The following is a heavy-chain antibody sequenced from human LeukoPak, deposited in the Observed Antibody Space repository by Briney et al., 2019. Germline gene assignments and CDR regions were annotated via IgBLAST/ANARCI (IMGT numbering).Heavy chain of an antibody. D-gene: IGHD6-19*01. CDR2: IIGSGGST. V-gene: IGHV3-23*01. Sequence: GGSLRLSCAASGLTFSNYWMDWVRQAPGKGLEWVSTIIGSGGSTYYADSVQGRFTISRDDSKNTLFLQMNSLTAEDTAVYYCAKGSAVADIYFDYWGQGTLVTVSS. CDR1: GLTFSNYW. CDR3: AKGSAVADIYFDY. J-gene: IGHJ4*02.